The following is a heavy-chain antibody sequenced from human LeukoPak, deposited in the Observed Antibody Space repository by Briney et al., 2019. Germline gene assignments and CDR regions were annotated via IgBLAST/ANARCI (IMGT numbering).Heavy chain of an antibody. D-gene: IGHD3-9*01. Sequence: SETLSLTCTVSGGSISSSSYYWGWIRQPPGKGLEWIGSIYYSGSTYYNPSLKSRVTISVDTSKNQFSLKLSSVTAADTAVYYYACEKQADWSYYYYGMDVWGQGTTVTVSS. V-gene: IGHV4-39*01. CDR3: ACEKQADWSYYYYGMDV. CDR1: GGSISSSSYY. J-gene: IGHJ6*02. CDR2: IYYSGST.